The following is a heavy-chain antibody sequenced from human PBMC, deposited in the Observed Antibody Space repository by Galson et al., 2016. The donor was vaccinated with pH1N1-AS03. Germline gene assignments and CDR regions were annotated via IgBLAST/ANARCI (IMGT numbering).Heavy chain of an antibody. J-gene: IGHJ4*02. CDR1: GGSITTTSFY. V-gene: IGHV4-39*01. D-gene: IGHD6-19*01. CDR3: ARPLGLLPGGWSLADTSEY. Sequence: SETLSLTCPVSGGSITTTSFYWAWIRRPPGKGLERIATISYGGDTSYNPSLRSRVTISADTSNNQFSLKLRSVTPADTAVYYCARPLGLLPGGWSLADTSEYWGQGTLVTVSS. CDR2: ISYGGDT.